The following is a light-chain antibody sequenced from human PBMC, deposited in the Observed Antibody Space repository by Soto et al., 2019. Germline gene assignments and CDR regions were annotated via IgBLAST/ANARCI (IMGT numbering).Light chain of an antibody. CDR3: QQSYSSPRT. Sequence: IQMTQSPSSLSASVGDRVTITCRASQSISSYLNWYQQKPGKAPKLLIYAASSLQSGVPSRFSGSGSGTDFTLTISSLQPEDFATCYCQQSYSSPRTFGPGTKVDIK. CDR1: QSISSY. J-gene: IGKJ3*01. CDR2: AAS. V-gene: IGKV1-39*01.